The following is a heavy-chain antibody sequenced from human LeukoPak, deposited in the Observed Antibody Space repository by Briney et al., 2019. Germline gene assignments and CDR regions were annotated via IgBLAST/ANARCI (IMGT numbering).Heavy chain of an antibody. D-gene: IGHD3-10*01. Sequence: GASVKVSCKASGYTFTSYGTSWVRQAPGQGLEWMGWISAYNGNTNYAQKLQGRVTMTTDTSTSTAYMELRSLRSDDTAVYYCARIITMVRGVIVRGYNWFDPWGQGTLVTVSS. CDR2: ISAYNGNT. CDR1: GYTFTSYG. V-gene: IGHV1-18*01. CDR3: ARIITMVRGVIVRGYNWFDP. J-gene: IGHJ5*02.